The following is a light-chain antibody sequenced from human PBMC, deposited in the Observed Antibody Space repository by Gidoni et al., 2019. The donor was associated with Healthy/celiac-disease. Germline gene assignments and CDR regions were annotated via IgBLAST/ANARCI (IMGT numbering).Light chain of an antibody. CDR1: QSVSSSY. Sequence: EIVLTQSPGTLSLSPGERATLSCRASQSVSSSYLAWYQQKPGQAPRLLIYGASGTDFTLTISRLEPEDFAVYYCQQYGSSLMCSFXXXTKLEIK. V-gene: IGKV3-20*01. CDR3: QQYGSSLMCS. CDR2: GA. J-gene: IGKJ2*04.